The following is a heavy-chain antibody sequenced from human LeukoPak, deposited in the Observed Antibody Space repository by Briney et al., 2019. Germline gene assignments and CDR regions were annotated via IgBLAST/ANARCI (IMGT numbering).Heavy chain of an antibody. V-gene: IGHV2-5*02. CDR2: IYWDDDK. CDR1: GFSLSTSGVG. Sequence: SGPTLVNPTQTLTLTCTFSGFSLSTSGVGVGWIRQPPGKALEWLALIYWDDDKRYSPSLKSRLTITKDTSKSQVVLTMTNMDPVDTATYYCAPQFISSSGTQSYYYMDVWGKGTTVTVSS. D-gene: IGHD6-13*01. CDR3: APQFISSSGTQSYYYMDV. J-gene: IGHJ6*03.